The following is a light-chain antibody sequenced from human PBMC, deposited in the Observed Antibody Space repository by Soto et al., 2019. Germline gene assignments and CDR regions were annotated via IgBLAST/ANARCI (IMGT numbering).Light chain of an antibody. V-gene: IGKV3-11*01. CDR3: HQRSNWYT. CDR2: ASS. J-gene: IGKJ2*01. CDR1: QSVGSY. Sequence: EIVLTQSPDTLSLSPGEGATLSCRASQSVGSYLAWYQQKPGQAPRLLIYASSTRATGIPARFSGSGSGIDFTLTISSLEPEDFAVYYCHQRSNWYTFGQGTKLEIK.